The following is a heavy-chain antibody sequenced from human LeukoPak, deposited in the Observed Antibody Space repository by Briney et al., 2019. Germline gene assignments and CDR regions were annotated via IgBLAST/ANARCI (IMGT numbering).Heavy chain of an antibody. V-gene: IGHV4-59*01. CDR2: IYYSGST. CDR3: ASSCSSTSCYGGYYYYYYMDV. Sequence: SETLSLTCTVSGGSISSYFWSWIRQPPGKGLEWIGYIYYSGSTNYNPSLKSRVTISVDTSKNQFSLKLSSVTAADTAVYYCASSCSSTSCYGGYYYYYYMDVWGKGTTVTVSS. D-gene: IGHD2-2*01. J-gene: IGHJ6*03. CDR1: GGSISSYF.